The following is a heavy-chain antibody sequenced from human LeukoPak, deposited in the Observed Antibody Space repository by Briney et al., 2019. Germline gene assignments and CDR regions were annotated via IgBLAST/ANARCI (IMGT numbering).Heavy chain of an antibody. J-gene: IGHJ3*02. CDR2: INHSGST. V-gene: IGHV4-34*01. D-gene: IGHD3-22*01. CDR1: GGSFSGCY. Sequence: PSETLSLTCAVYGGSFSGCYWSWIRQPPGKGLEWIGEINHSGSTNYNPSLKSRVTISVDTSKNQFSLKVISMTAADTAVYYCTKSDGSGLIRICGRGTMVTVSS. CDR3: TKSDGSGLIRI.